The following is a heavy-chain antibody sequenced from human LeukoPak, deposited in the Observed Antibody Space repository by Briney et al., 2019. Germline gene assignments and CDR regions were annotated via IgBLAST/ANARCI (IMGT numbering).Heavy chain of an antibody. CDR3: ARDREYRGSSYPLDY. CDR1: GYTFTGYY. CDR2: VNPNSGGT. D-gene: IGHD6-6*01. J-gene: IGHJ4*02. V-gene: IGHV1-2*02. Sequence: ASVKVSCKASGYTFTGYYMHWVRQAPGQGLEWMGWVNPNSGGTNFAQKFQGRVTMTRDTSISTAYMELSRLRSDDTAVYFCARDREYRGSSYPLDYWGQGTLVTVSS.